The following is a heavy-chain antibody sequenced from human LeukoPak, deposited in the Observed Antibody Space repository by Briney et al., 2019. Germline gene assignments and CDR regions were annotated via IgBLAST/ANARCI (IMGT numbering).Heavy chain of an antibody. CDR3: ARHRRAIMITFGGVIVSSSELDY. J-gene: IGHJ4*02. CDR1: GASIIGPKW. CDR2: IFHSGST. D-gene: IGHD3-16*02. V-gene: IGHV4-4*02. Sequence: PSGTLSLTCTVSGASIIGPKWWNWVRLSPGKGMEWIGEIFHSGSTHYNPSLKSRVTISVDTSKNQFSLKLSSVTAADTAVYYCARHRRAIMITFGGVIVSSSELDYWGQGTLATVSS.